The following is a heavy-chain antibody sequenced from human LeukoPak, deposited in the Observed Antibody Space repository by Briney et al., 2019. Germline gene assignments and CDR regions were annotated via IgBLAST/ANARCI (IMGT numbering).Heavy chain of an antibody. CDR2: ISGSGGST. J-gene: IGHJ4*02. V-gene: IGHV3-23*01. CDR3: AISGDGSGSTNY. CDR1: GFTFSSYA. D-gene: IGHD3-10*01. Sequence: GGSLRLSCAASGFTFSSYAMSWVRQAPGKGLEWVSAISGSGGSTYYADSVKGRFTISRDNSKNTLYLQMNSLRAEDTAVYYCAISGDGSGSTNYWGQGTLVTVSS.